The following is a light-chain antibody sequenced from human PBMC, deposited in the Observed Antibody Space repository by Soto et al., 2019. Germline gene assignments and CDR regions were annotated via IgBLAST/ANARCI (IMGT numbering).Light chain of an antibody. Sequence: DIQMTQSPSTLSASVGGRVTITCRASQSVDRWVAWYQQIPGKPPKLLIPRASILETGGPSRFSGTGSGAEFTLTITNLQPEDFATYYCQQDLTRVRTFGLGSKVEVK. J-gene: IGKJ4*01. CDR1: QSVDRW. CDR2: RAS. CDR3: QQDLTRVRT. V-gene: IGKV1-5*03.